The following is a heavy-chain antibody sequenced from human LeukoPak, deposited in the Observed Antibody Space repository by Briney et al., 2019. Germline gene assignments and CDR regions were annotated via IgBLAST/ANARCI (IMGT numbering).Heavy chain of an antibody. CDR2: IIPIFGTA. J-gene: IGHJ4*02. V-gene: IGHV1-69*13. CDR3: ARASSYYDFWSGFDY. D-gene: IGHD3-3*01. CDR1: GGPFSSYA. Sequence: SVKVSCKASGGPFSSYAISWVRQVPGQGLEWMGGIIPIFGTANYAQKFQGRVTITADESTSTAYMELSSLRSEDTAVYYCARASSYYDFWSGFDYWGQGTLVTVSS.